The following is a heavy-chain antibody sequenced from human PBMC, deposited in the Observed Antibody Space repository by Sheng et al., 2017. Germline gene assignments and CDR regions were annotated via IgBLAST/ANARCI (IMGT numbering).Heavy chain of an antibody. J-gene: IGHJ6*02. CDR1: GGSFSGYY. D-gene: IGHD6-13*01. CDR2: INHSGST. CDR3: ARRNAAAGNYGMDV. V-gene: IGHV4-34*01. Sequence: QVQLQQWGAGLLKPSETLSLTCAVYGGSFSGYYWSWIRQPPGKGLEWIGEINHSGSTNYNPSLKSRVTISVDTSKNQFSLKLSSVTAADTAVYYCARRNAAAGNYGMDVWGQGTTVTVSS.